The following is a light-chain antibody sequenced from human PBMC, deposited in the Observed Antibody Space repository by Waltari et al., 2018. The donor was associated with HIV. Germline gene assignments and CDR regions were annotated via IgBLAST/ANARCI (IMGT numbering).Light chain of an antibody. CDR2: DNN. CDR1: SSSLVNNY. J-gene: IGLJ2*01. CDR3: GTWDNSLSAGF. V-gene: IGLV1-51*01. Sequence: QSVLTQPPSVSAPPGQKVTISCSGSSSSLVNNYVSWYQQVPGTAPKLLIYDNNRRPSGIPDRFSGSKSGTSATLAITGLQTGDEADYYCGTWDNSLSAGFFGGGTKLTVL.